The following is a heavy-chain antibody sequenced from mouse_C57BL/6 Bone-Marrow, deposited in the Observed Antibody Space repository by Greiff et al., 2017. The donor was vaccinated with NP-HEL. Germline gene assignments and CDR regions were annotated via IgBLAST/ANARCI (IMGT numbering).Heavy chain of an antibody. Sequence: QVQLKESGPELVKPGASVKLSCKASGYTFTSYDINWVKQRPGQGLEWIGWIYPRDGSTKYNEKFKGNATLTVDTSSSTAYMELHSLTSEDSAVYFCARGGSYYDYDRFAYWGQGTLVTVSA. CDR1: GYTFTSYD. CDR3: ARGGSYYDYDRFAY. J-gene: IGHJ3*01. CDR2: IYPRDGST. V-gene: IGHV1-85*01. D-gene: IGHD2-4*01.